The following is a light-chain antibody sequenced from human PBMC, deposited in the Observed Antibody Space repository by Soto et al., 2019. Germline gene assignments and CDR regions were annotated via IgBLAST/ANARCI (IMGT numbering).Light chain of an antibody. J-gene: IGKJ4*01. CDR1: QSISSW. V-gene: IGKV1-5*03. CDR2: KAS. Sequence: DIQMTQSPSTLSASVGDRVTITCRASQSISSWLAWYQQKPGKAPNLLIYKASSLESGVPSRFSGSGSGTEFTLISSSLQPDDFATYYCQQYNSYPTFGGGTKVEIK. CDR3: QQYNSYPT.